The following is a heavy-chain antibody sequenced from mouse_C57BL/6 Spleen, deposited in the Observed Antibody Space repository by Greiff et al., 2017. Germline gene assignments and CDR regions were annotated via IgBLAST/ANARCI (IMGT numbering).Heavy chain of an antibody. V-gene: IGHV1-9*01. D-gene: IGHD1-1*01. CDR1: GYTFTGYW. CDR2: ISPGSGST. Sequence: QVQLQQSGAELMKPGASVKLSCKATGYTFTGYWIEWVKQRPGHGLEWIGEISPGSGSTNYTEKFKGKATFTADTSSNTAYMQLSSLTTEDSSIYYCSRRNYGSSYEAYWGQGTTLTVSS. J-gene: IGHJ2*01. CDR3: SRRNYGSSYEAY.